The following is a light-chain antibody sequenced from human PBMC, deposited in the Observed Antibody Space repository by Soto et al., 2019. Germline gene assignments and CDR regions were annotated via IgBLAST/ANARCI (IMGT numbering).Light chain of an antibody. V-gene: IGKV3-20*01. J-gene: IGKJ1*01. Sequence: EIVLTQSPGTLSLSPGEGATLSCRASQSVSSSYIAWYQQRPGQTPSLLIYGASTRATGIPDRFSGSGSGTHFTLTISRLEPEDFAVYYCQQYGSSPLWTFGQGTKVDIK. CDR3: QQYGSSPLWT. CDR2: GAS. CDR1: QSVSSSY.